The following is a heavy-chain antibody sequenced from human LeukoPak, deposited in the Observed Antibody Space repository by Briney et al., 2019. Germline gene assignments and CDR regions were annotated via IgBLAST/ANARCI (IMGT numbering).Heavy chain of an antibody. V-gene: IGHV4-39*07. Sequence: PSETLSLTCTVSGGSISSSSYYWGWIRQPPGKGLEWIGSIYDSGSTYYNPSLKSRVTISVDTSKNQFSLKLSSVTAADTAVYYCARDSTRYFDLWGRGTLVTVSS. CDR3: ARDSTRYFDL. CDR2: IYDSGST. J-gene: IGHJ2*01. CDR1: GGSISSSSYY.